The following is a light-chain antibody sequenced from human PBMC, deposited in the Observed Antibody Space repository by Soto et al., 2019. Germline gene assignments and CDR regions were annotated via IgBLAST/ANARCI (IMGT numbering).Light chain of an antibody. V-gene: IGLV2-14*03. CDR3: TSYSNSGTL. Sequence: QSALTQPASVSGSPGQSITISCTGSSSDIGRFNYVSWYQQHPGKAPKLLLYDLSDRPSGVSNRFSGSKSGNTASLTIFGHQAEDAADYYCTSYSNSGTLFGGGTKLTVL. CDR2: DLS. CDR1: SSDIGRFNY. J-gene: IGLJ3*02.